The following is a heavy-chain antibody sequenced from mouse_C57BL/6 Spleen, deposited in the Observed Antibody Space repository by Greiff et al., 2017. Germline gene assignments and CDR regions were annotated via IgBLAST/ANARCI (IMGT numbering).Heavy chain of an antibody. CDR3: ARDPDGYYDWYFDV. D-gene: IGHD2-3*01. CDR1: GFTFSDYY. CDR2: FNYDGSST. V-gene: IGHV5-16*01. J-gene: IGHJ1*03. Sequence: EVKLMESEGGLVQPGSSMKLSCTASGFTFSDYYLAWVSQVPEKGLEWVANFNYDGSSTYYLASLKSRFIISRSNAKNILYLQMSSLKSEDTATYYCARDPDGYYDWYFDVWGTGTTVTVSS.